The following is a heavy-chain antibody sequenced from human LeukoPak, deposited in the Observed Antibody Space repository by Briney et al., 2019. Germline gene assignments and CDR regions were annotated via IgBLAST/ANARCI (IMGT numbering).Heavy chain of an antibody. V-gene: IGHV1-69*01. CDR3: ARDSVAGTDWFDP. D-gene: IGHD6-19*01. CDR1: GGTFSSYA. CDR2: IIPIFGTA. J-gene: IGHJ5*02. Sequence: SVKVSCKASGGTFSSYAISWVRQAPGQGLEWMGGIIPIFGTANYAQKFQGRVTITADESTSTAYMELSSLRSEDTAVYYCARDSVAGTDWFDPWGQGALVTVSS.